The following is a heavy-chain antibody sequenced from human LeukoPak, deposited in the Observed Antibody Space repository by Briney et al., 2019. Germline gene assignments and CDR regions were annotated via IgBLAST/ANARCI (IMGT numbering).Heavy chain of an antibody. V-gene: IGHV1-2*02. Sequence: ASVKVSYKASGYTFTGYYMHWVRQAPGQGLEWMGWNNTNGGVKNYAQKCQGRLTMTRDTSISTAYMERSRLRSDDTAVYYGARTQRRGYSGYAYDYWGQGILVTVSS. CDR3: ARTQRRGYSGYAYDY. J-gene: IGHJ4*02. CDR1: GYTFTGYY. D-gene: IGHD5-12*01. CDR2: NNTNGGVK.